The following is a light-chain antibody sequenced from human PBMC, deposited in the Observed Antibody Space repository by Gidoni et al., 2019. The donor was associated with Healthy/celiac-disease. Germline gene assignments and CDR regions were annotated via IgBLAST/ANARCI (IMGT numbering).Light chain of an antibody. V-gene: IGKV3-11*01. CDR3: QQRSNWPPWT. J-gene: IGKJ1*01. CDR1: QSVSSY. Sequence: EIFLTPSSATLSLSPGERATLSCRASQSVSSYLAWYQQKPGQAPRLLIYDASNRATGIPARFSGSGSGTDFTLTISSLEPEDFAVYYCQQRSNWPPWTFGQGTKVEIK. CDR2: DAS.